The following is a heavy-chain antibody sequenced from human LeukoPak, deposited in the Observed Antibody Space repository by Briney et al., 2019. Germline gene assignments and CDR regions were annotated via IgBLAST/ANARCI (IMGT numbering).Heavy chain of an antibody. D-gene: IGHD6-19*01. CDR1: GFTFSSYS. CDR2: ISSSSSTI. CDR3: ARDRYSSGWSY. Sequence: GGSLRLSCAASGFTFSSYSMNWVRQAPGKGLEWVSYISSSSSTIYYADSVKGRFTISRDNAKNSLYLQMNSLRAEDTAVYYCARDRYSSGWSYWGQGTLVTVSS. V-gene: IGHV3-48*01. J-gene: IGHJ4*02.